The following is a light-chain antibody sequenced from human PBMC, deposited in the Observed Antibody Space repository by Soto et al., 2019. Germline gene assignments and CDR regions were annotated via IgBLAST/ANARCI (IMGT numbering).Light chain of an antibody. Sequence: DIVMTQSRLSRPVTPGEPASISCRCNQSLLHNNGYNYLDWYMQKAGQSPQLLIYLGSNRASAVPDRFSGSGSGTDFTLKISRVEAADVGFYCCLQAVQSLTFGQGTRLEIK. J-gene: IGKJ5*01. CDR3: LQAVQSLT. CDR1: QSLLHNNGYNY. CDR2: LGS. V-gene: IGKV2-28*01.